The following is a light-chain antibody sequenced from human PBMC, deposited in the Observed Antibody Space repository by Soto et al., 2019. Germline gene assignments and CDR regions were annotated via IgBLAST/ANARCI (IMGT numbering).Light chain of an antibody. CDR2: AAS. CDR1: QGIRND. Sequence: AIQMTQSPSSLSASVGDRVIITCRASQGIRNDLGWHQQKPGEAPKVLIYAASYLRSGVPSRFSGSGSGTDFTLTISSLQPEDFATYYCLQDYNYPLIFGGGTKVEIK. CDR3: LQDYNYPLI. V-gene: IGKV1-6*01. J-gene: IGKJ4*01.